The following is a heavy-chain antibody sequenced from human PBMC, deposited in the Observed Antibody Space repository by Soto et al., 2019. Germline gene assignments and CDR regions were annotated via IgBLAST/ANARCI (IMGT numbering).Heavy chain of an antibody. CDR3: ARDLNDYGDYDWFDP. CDR2: IWYDGNNK. V-gene: IGHV3-33*01. CDR1: GFTFSSYG. J-gene: IGHJ5*02. D-gene: IGHD4-17*01. Sequence: QVQLVESGGGVVQPGRSLRLSCAASGFTFSSYGMHWVRQAPGKGLEWVAVIWYDGNNKYYADSVKGRFTISRDNSKNTLYLQMNSLRAEDTAVYYCARDLNDYGDYDWFDPWGQGTLVTVSS.